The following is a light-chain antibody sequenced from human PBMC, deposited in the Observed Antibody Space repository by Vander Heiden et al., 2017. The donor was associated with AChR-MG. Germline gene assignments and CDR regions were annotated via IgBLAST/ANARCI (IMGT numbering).Light chain of an antibody. V-gene: IGKV1-5*03. CDR3: QQYRDFRT. Sequence: DIQMTQSPSTLSASEGDTVSITCRASQSVLNDLAWYQQKPGKAPKLLIYQTSVLQSGVPSRFSGSGSDTEFTLTISSLQPDDFATYYCQQYRDFRTFGQGTEVEIK. CDR1: QSVLND. J-gene: IGKJ1*01. CDR2: QTS.